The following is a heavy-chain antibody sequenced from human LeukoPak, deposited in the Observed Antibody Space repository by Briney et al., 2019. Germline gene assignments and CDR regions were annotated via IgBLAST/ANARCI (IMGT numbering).Heavy chain of an antibody. D-gene: IGHD3-9*01. CDR1: GFTFSSYS. CDR3: ARRSYDILTGYYEFDY. CDR2: ISSSSSYI. V-gene: IGHV3-21*01. J-gene: IGHJ4*02. Sequence: GGSLRLSCAASGFTFSSYSMNWVRQAPGKGLEWVSSISSSSSYIYYADSVKGRFTISRDNARNSLYLQMNSLRAEDTAVYYCARRSYDILTGYYEFDYWGQGTLVTVSS.